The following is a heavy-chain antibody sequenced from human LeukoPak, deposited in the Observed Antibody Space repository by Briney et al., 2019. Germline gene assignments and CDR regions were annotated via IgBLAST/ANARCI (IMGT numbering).Heavy chain of an antibody. J-gene: IGHJ4*02. CDR3: AKDRPVDIVATSYFDY. CDR2: IRSGGDKA. V-gene: IGHV3-48*03. Sequence: PGGSLRLSCAASGFTFSTYEMNWFRQAPGKGPEWIAYIRSGGDKANYADSVKGRFTISRDNVKNSLYLQMNSLRAEDTAVYYCAKDRPVDIVATSYFDYWGQGTLVTVSS. CDR1: GFTFSTYE. D-gene: IGHD5-12*01.